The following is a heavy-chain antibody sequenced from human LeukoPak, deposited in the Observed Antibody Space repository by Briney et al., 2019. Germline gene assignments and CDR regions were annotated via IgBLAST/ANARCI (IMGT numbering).Heavy chain of an antibody. V-gene: IGHV2-5*02. CDR2: IYWDDDR. D-gene: IGHD3-22*01. CDR3: AHRHSGGYYSCFDY. J-gene: IGHJ4*02. CDR1: GFSLNTSGVS. Sequence: SGPTLVKPTQTLTLTCTFSGFSLNTSGVSVGWIRQPPGKALEWLAVIYWDDDRRYSPSLKTRLTITKDTSRNQVALTMTNMDPVDTATYYCAHRHSGGYYSCFDYWGQGTLVTVSS.